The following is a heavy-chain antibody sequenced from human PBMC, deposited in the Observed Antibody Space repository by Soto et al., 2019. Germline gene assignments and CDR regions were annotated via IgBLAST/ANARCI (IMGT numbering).Heavy chain of an antibody. J-gene: IGHJ6*02. Sequence: EVQLVESGGGLVQPGGSLRLSCAASGFTFSVYWMHWVRQAPGKGLVWVSRIDSDGSTKSYADSVKGRFTISRDNAKSALYLQMNRLRAEDTAVYYCARPGYSNYGPGVDVWGQGTTVTVSS. CDR1: GFTFSVYW. CDR2: IDSDGSTK. V-gene: IGHV3-74*01. CDR3: ARPGYSNYGPGVDV. D-gene: IGHD4-4*01.